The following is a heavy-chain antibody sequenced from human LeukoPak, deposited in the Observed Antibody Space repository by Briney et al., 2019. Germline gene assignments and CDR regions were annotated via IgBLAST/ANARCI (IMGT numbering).Heavy chain of an antibody. J-gene: IGHJ4*02. CDR3: AKVDWWLPGYYFDY. Sequence: GGSLRLSCAASGFTFSSYSMNWVRQAPGKGLEWVSSISSSSSYIYYADSVKGRFTISRDNAKNSLYLQMNSLRAEDTAVYYCAKVDWWLPGYYFDYWGQGTLVTVSS. V-gene: IGHV3-21*01. CDR1: GFTFSSYS. CDR2: ISSSSSYI. D-gene: IGHD5-12*01.